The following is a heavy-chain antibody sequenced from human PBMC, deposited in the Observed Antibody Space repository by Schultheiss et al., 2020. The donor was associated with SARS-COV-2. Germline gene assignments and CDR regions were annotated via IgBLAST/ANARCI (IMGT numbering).Heavy chain of an antibody. CDR1: GFTFSSYG. CDR3: ARDLGKGDV. Sequence: SCAASGFTFSSYGMHWVRQAPGKGLEWVAVIWYDGSNKYYADSVKGRFTISRDNAKNSLYLQMNSLRAEDTAVYYCARDLGKGDVWGQGTTVTVSS. J-gene: IGHJ6*02. CDR2: IWYDGSNK. V-gene: IGHV3-33*01. D-gene: IGHD4-23*01.